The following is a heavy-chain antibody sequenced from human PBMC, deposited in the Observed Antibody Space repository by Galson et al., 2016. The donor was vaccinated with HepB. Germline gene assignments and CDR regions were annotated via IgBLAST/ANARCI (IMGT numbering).Heavy chain of an antibody. Sequence: SVKVSCKASGGTFSGNVFSWVRLAPGQGLEWLGGIIPSFATPSYAQKFQGTVTITADESTTTAYMELTGLRSEDTAIYYCATDGDFLSGLHFWGQGTLVAVSS. V-gene: IGHV1-69*13. CDR1: GGTFSGNV. J-gene: IGHJ4*02. D-gene: IGHD3-3*01. CDR3: ATDGDFLSGLHF. CDR2: IIPSFATP.